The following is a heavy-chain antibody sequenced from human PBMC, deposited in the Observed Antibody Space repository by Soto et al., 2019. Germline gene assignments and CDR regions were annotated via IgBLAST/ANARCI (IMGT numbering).Heavy chain of an antibody. Sequence: GGFLRLSCAASGFTFSSYAMSWVRQAPGKGLEWVSAISGSGGSTYYADSVKGRFTISRDNSKNTLYLQMNSLRAEDTAVYYCAKRKGVAVAGRYYYYGMDVWGQGTTVTVSS. CDR3: AKRKGVAVAGRYYYYGMDV. V-gene: IGHV3-23*01. J-gene: IGHJ6*02. D-gene: IGHD6-19*01. CDR1: GFTFSSYA. CDR2: ISGSGGST.